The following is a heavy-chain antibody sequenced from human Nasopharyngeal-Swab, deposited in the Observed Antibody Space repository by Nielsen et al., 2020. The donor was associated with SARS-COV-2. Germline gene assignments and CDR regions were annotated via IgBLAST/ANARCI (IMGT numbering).Heavy chain of an antibody. D-gene: IGHD2-15*01. CDR2: ISYDGSNK. CDR1: EFTFSNYA. CDR3: ARGPVGGDY. J-gene: IGHJ4*02. Sequence: GESLKISCAASEFTFSNYAMHWVRQAPGKGLEWVAVISYDGSNKYYADSVKGRFTISRDNSKNTLYLQMNSLRAEDTAVYYCARGPVGGDYWGQGTLVTVSS. V-gene: IGHV3-30-3*01.